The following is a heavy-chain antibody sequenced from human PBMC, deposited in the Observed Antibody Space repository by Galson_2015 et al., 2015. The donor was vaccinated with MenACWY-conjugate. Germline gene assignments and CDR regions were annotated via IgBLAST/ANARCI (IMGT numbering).Heavy chain of an antibody. Sequence: SLRLSCAASGFTFSSNWMSWVRQVPGKGLEWVANIKEDGSEKYYVDSVKGRFTISRDNAKNSLFLQMNSLRAEDTAVYYCARDCIISFTYGSDVWGQVTTVTVSS. V-gene: IGHV3-7*03. J-gene: IGHJ6*02. CDR2: IKEDGSEK. CDR3: ARDCIISFTYGSDV. D-gene: IGHD2-15*01. CDR1: GFTFSSNW.